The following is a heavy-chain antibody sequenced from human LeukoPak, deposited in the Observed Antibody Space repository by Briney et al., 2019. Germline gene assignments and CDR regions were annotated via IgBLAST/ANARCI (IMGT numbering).Heavy chain of an antibody. CDR3: ARHRSAMADFDS. CDR1: GGSISSYY. CDR2: IYYSGST. D-gene: IGHD5-24*01. V-gene: IGHV4-59*13. Sequence: KPSETLSLTCTVSGGSISSYYWSWIRQPPGKGLEWIGYIYYSGSTNYNPSLKSRVTISVDTSKNQFSLKLSSVTAADTAVYYCARHRSAMADFDSWGQGTLVTVSS. J-gene: IGHJ4*02.